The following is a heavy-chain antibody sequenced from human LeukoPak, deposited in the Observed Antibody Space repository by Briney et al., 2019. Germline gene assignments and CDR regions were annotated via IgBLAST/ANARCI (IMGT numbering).Heavy chain of an antibody. V-gene: IGHV5-51*01. J-gene: IGHJ4*02. D-gene: IGHD6-19*01. CDR2: IYPDDSDT. CDR3: ARHGKYYSGSHYFDF. CDR1: GYSFTSQW. Sequence: GESLKISCQASGYSFTSQWIGWVRQMPGKGLEWMGVIYPDDSDTRYSPSFQGQVTISADESISTAYLQWSSLKASDSAMDYCARHGKYYSGSHYFDFWGQGTLITVSS.